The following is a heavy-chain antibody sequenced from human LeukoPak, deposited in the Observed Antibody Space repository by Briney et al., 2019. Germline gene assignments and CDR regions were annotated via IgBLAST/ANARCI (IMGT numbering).Heavy chain of an antibody. CDR2: ISPYNGGP. D-gene: IGHD3-9*01. Sequence: ASVKVSCKASGYSFTAFYLHWVRQAPGQGLEWMGWISPYNGGPKYAEKFQGRVTTTSDTSINTAYMELSTLRSDDTAIYYCATSVGFFDYLSQGDYYFDYWGQGTLVAVSS. CDR1: GYSFTAFY. V-gene: IGHV1-2*02. J-gene: IGHJ4*02. CDR3: ATSVGFFDYLSQGDYYFDY.